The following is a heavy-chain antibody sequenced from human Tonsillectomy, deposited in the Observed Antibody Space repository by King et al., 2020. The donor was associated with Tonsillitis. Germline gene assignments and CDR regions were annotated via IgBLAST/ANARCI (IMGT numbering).Heavy chain of an antibody. CDR3: ARFDYGDYHRIYSYYYGMDV. CDR2: IWYDGSNK. CDR1: GFTFSSYG. V-gene: IGHV3-33*01. Sequence: VQLVESGGGVVQPGRSLRLSCAASGFTFSSYGMHWVRQAPGKGLEWVAVIWYDGSNKYYADSVKGRFTISRDNSKNTLYLQMNSLRAEDTAVYYCARFDYGDYHRIYSYYYGMDVWGQGTTVTVSS. D-gene: IGHD4-17*01. J-gene: IGHJ6*02.